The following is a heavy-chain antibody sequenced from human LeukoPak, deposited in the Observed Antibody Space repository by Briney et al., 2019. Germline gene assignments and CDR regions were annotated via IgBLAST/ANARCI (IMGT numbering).Heavy chain of an antibody. Sequence: GGSLRLSCAASGFTFSSYEMNWVRQAPGQGLEWVSYISSSGSTIYYADSVKGRFTISRDNSKNTLYLQMNSLRAEDTAVYYCAKEPYRYSYGYGYFDYWGQGTLVTVSS. CDR3: AKEPYRYSYGYGYFDY. V-gene: IGHV3-48*03. CDR2: ISSSGSTI. D-gene: IGHD5-18*01. CDR1: GFTFSSYE. J-gene: IGHJ4*02.